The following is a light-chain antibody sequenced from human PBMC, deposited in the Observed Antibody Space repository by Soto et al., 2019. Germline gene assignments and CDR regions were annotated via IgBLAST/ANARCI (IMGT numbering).Light chain of an antibody. CDR1: QDISSS. CDR3: QKLHSSPRT. CDR2: SAS. V-gene: IGKV1-9*01. J-gene: IGKJ1*01. Sequence: IQLPQSPSSLSASVGASVITTCRASQDISSSLAWYQQKPGKAPKLLIYSASTLQRGVPSRFSGSGSGTDFTLTISSLQPEDFATYYCQKLHSSPRTFGQGTKVDIK.